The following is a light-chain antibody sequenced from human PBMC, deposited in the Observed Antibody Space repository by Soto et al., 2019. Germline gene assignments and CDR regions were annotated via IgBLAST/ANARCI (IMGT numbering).Light chain of an antibody. CDR3: QQYGSSPHT. J-gene: IGKJ2*01. CDR2: GAS. CDR1: QSVSSSY. Sequence: EIVLTQSPGTLSLSPGERATLSCRASQSVSSSYLAWYQHKPGQAPRLLIYGASSRATGIPDRFSGSGSGTDFPLTISRLEPEGFAVYYCQQYGSSPHTCGQGTKLEIK. V-gene: IGKV3-20*01.